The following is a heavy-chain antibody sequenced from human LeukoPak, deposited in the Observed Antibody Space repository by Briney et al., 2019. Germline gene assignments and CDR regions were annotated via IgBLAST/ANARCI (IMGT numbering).Heavy chain of an antibody. J-gene: IGHJ4*02. CDR3: ARGGAYFDY. CDR1: GNTFTSYY. CDR2: INPNGGGT. D-gene: IGHD4/OR15-4a*01. V-gene: IGHV1-2*02. Sequence: GASVKVSCKASGNTFTSYYMHWVRQAPGQGLEWMGWINPNGGGTKYAQKFQDTVTMTTDTSISTAYMELSGLRSDGTAVYYCARGGAYFDYWGQGTLVTVSS.